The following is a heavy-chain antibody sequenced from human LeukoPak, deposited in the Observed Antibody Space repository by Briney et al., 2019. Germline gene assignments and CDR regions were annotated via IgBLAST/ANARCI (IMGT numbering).Heavy chain of an antibody. CDR2: IRTAGDT. Sequence: PGGSLRLSCAASGFTLNTYDIHWVRQATGKGLEWVSAIRTAGDTYYSGAVKGRFTISREDAKTSLYLQMNSLRVGDTAVYYCTRKRGGAFDIWGQGTMVTVSS. CDR3: TRKRGGAFDI. CDR1: GFTLNTYD. J-gene: IGHJ3*02. V-gene: IGHV3-13*04.